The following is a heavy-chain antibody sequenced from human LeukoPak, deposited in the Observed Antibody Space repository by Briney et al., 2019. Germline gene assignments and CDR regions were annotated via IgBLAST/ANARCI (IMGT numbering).Heavy chain of an antibody. J-gene: IGHJ4*02. CDR1: GFTFSSYG. D-gene: IGHD6-19*01. CDR3: AKDFSSGLFDY. V-gene: IGHV3-23*01. CDR2: ISHDGGST. Sequence: GGSLRLSCAASGFTFSSYGMHWVRQAPGKGLEWVSTISHDGGSTYFADSVKGRFTISRDNSKSTLYLQMNSLRAEDTALYFCAKDFSSGLFDYWGQGTLVAVSS.